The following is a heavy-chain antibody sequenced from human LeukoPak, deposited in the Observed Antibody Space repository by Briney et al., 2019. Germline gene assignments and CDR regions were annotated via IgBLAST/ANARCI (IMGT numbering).Heavy chain of an antibody. CDR1: GFTFSSYA. J-gene: IGHJ4*02. D-gene: IGHD4-17*01. CDR2: ISGSGGST. V-gene: IGHV3-23*01. Sequence: TGGSLRLSCAAPGFTFSSYAMSWVRQAPGKGLEWVSAISGSGGSTYYADSVKGRSTISRDNSKNTLYLQMNSLRAEDTAVYYCAKDTTPRYGDPFDYWGQGTLVTVSS. CDR3: AKDTTPRYGDPFDY.